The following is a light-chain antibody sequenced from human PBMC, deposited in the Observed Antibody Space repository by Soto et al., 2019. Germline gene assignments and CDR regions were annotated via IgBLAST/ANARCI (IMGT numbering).Light chain of an antibody. CDR3: CSYAGSYTLI. V-gene: IGLV2-11*01. J-gene: IGLJ2*01. Sequence: QSALTQPRSVSGSPGQSVTISCTGTSSDIGGYNFVSWYQHHPGKAPQLMIYDVIKRPSGVPDRFSASKSGSTASLTISGLQAEDEADYYCCSYAGSYTLIFGGGTKVTVL. CDR1: SSDIGGYNF. CDR2: DVI.